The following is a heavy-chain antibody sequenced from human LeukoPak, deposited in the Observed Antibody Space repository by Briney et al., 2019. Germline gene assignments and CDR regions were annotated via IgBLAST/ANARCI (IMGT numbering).Heavy chain of an antibody. Sequence: SQTLSLTCTVSGGFISSGGYYWNWIRQHPGKGLEWIGYIYYSGSTYYNPSLKSRVTISVDTSKNQFSLKLSSVTAADTAVYYCASVGDYSDFDYWGQGTLFTVSS. CDR2: IYYSGST. D-gene: IGHD4-17*01. CDR3: ASVGDYSDFDY. V-gene: IGHV4-31*03. CDR1: GGFISSGGYY. J-gene: IGHJ4*02.